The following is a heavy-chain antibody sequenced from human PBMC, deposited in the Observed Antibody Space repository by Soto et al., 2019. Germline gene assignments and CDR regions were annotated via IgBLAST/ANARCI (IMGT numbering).Heavy chain of an antibody. CDR1: GGTFRNYP. J-gene: IGHJ4*02. CDR2: IFPLTDIP. Sequence: QVQLVQSGTEVKKPGSSVKVSCKASGGTFRNYPINWVRQAPGQGLEWMGSIFPLTDIPDYAQNFQARLTSSADKSTSTAYMEWSSLSSDDTAMYFGARGPLVVLNYFESWGQGTLVTVSS. V-gene: IGHV1-69*02. CDR3: ARGPLVVLNYFES.